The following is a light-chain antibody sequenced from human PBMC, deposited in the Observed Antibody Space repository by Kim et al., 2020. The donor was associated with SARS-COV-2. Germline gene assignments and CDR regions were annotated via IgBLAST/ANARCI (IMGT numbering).Light chain of an antibody. CDR3: QQYDSHPYT. Sequence: DIQMTQSPSILSASVGDRVIITCRASQRISSWLAWYQQKPGKAPKLLITKASDLEGGVPSRFSGRGSGTEFTLTISTLQADDFATYSCQQYDSHPYTFGQGTKLEI. CDR1: QRISSW. CDR2: KAS. V-gene: IGKV1-5*03. J-gene: IGKJ2*01.